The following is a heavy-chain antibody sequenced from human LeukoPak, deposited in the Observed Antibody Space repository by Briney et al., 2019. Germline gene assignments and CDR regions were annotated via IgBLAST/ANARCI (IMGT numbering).Heavy chain of an antibody. CDR1: GFTFSSYG. D-gene: IGHD1-26*01. CDR3: AKGGPVSGYLEY. V-gene: IGHV3-30*02. CDR2: IRYDGSNK. Sequence: GGSLRLSCAASGFTFSSYGMHWVRQAPAKGQECVAFIRYDGSNKYYADTVKGRFTISRDNSKNTLHLQMNSLRAEETAVYYCAKGGPVSGYLEYWGQGTLVSVSS. J-gene: IGHJ4*02.